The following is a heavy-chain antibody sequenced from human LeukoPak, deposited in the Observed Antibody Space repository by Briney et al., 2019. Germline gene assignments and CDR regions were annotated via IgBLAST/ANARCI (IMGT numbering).Heavy chain of an antibody. CDR2: IYTSGST. V-gene: IGHV4-4*07. J-gene: IGHJ4*02. CDR1: GGSISSYH. Sequence: SETLSLTCTVSGGSISSYHWSWIRQPAGKGLEWIGRIYTSGSTNYNPSPKSRVTISLDTSKNQFSLKLSSVTAADTAVYYCARKRPWGLSRYFDYWGQGTLVTVSS. CDR3: ARKRPWGLSRYFDY. D-gene: IGHD7-27*01.